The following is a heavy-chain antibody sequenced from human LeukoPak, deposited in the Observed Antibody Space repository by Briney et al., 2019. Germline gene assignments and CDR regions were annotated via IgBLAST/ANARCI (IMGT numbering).Heavy chain of an antibody. J-gene: IGHJ4*02. CDR1: GYTFTGYY. CDR2: INPNSGGT. CDR3: ARATYSSSWYPY. Sequence: ASVKVSCKASGYTFTGYYMHWVRQAPGQGLEWMGRINPNSGGTNYAQKFQGRVTMTRDTSISTAYMELSRLRSDDTAVYYCARATYSSSWYPYWGQGTLVTVSS. D-gene: IGHD6-13*01. V-gene: IGHV1-2*06.